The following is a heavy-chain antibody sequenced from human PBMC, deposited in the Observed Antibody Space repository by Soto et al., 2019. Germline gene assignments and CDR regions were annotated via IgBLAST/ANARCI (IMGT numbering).Heavy chain of an antibody. CDR1: GYTFTSYC. CDR2: ISAYNGNT. CDR3: ARSYCSSTNSYLGRGQIDY. J-gene: IGHJ4*02. V-gene: IGHV1-18*01. D-gene: IGHD2-2*01. Sequence: ASVKVSCKASGYTFTSYCISWVRQAPGQGLEWMGWISAYNGNTNYAQKLQGRVTMTTDTSTSTAYMELRSLRSDDTAVYYCARSYCSSTNSYLGRGQIDYWGQGTLVTVSS.